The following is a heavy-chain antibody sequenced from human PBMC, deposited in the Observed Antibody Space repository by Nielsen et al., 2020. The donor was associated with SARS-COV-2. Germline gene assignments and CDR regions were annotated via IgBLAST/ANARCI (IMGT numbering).Heavy chain of an antibody. V-gene: IGHV1-58*01. CDR3: AAAEVNCSGGSCYSHWFDP. D-gene: IGHD2-15*01. J-gene: IGHJ5*02. Sequence: VRQAPGQRLEWIGWIVVGSGNTNYAQKFQERVTITRDMSTSTAYMELSSLRSEDTAVYYCAAAEVNCSGGSCYSHWFDPWGQGTLVTVSS. CDR2: IVVGSGNT.